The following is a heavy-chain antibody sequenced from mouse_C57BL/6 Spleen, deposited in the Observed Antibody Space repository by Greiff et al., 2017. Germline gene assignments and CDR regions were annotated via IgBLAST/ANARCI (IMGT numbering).Heavy chain of an antibody. D-gene: IGHD1-1*01. CDR1: GFSLTSYG. CDR2: IWSGGST. CDR3: ARTKGYYGLYWYFDV. J-gene: IGHJ1*03. Sequence: LQESGPGLVQPSQSLSITCTVSGFSLTSYGVHWVRQSPGKGLEWLGVIWSGGSTDYNAAFISRLSISKDNSKSQVFFKMNSLQADDTAIYYCARTKGYYGLYWYFDVWGTGTTVTVSS. V-gene: IGHV2-2*01.